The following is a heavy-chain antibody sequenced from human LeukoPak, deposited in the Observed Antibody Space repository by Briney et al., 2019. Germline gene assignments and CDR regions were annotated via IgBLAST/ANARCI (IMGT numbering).Heavy chain of an antibody. D-gene: IGHD7-27*01. CDR3: ARDLNWGLGFDY. Sequence: KAGGSLRLSCAASGFTFSSYSMNWVRQAPGKGLEWVSSISRSSTYRYYADSVMGRSTISRDNAKNTLYLQMNSLRAEDTAVYYCARDLNWGLGFDYWGQGTLVTVSS. CDR2: ISRSSTYR. CDR1: GFTFSSYS. V-gene: IGHV3-21*01. J-gene: IGHJ4*02.